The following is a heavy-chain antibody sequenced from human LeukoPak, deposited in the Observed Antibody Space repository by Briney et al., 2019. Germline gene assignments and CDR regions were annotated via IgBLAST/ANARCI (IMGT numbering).Heavy chain of an antibody. J-gene: IGHJ4*02. CDR3: AEEVGNTYHTFDY. D-gene: IGHD1-26*01. CDR1: GFTFSSYA. Sequence: PGGSLRLSCAASGFTFSSYAMSWVRQAPGKGLGWVSALSGSGGNTYYADSVKGRFTVSRDNSKNTLCLHMNSLRTDDTAVYYCAEEVGNTYHTFDYWGQGTLVTVSS. CDR2: LSGSGGNT. V-gene: IGHV3-23*01.